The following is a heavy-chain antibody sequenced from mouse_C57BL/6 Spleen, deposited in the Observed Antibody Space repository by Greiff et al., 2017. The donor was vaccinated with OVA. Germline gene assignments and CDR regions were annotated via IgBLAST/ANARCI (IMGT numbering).Heavy chain of an antibody. V-gene: IGHV1-69*01. Sequence: QVQLQQPGAELVMPGASVKLSCKASGYTFTSYWMHWVKQRPGQGLEWIGEIDPSDSYTNYNQKFKGKSTLTVDKSSSTAYMQLSSLTSEDSAVYSCARSANWVDYWGQGTTLTVSS. CDR3: ARSANWVDY. CDR2: IDPSDSYT. CDR1: GYTFTSYW. J-gene: IGHJ2*01. D-gene: IGHD4-1*01.